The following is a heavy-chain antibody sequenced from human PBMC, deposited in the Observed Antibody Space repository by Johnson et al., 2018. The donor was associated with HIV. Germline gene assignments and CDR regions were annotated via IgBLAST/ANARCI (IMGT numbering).Heavy chain of an antibody. V-gene: IGHV3-23*04. CDR1: GFTFSSYA. CDR3: AKDWAGGAFDI. Sequence: VQLVESGGGLVQPGGSLRLSCAASGFTFSSYAMSWVRQAPGKGLEWVSAISGSGSTIYYAHSVKGRFTISRDNAKNSLYLQMNSLRAEDTAVYYCAKDWAGGAFDIWGQGTMVTVSS. D-gene: IGHD3-16*01. J-gene: IGHJ3*02. CDR2: ISGSGSTI.